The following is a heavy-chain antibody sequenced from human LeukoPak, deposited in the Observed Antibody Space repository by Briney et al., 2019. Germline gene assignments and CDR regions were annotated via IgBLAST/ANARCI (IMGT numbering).Heavy chain of an antibody. J-gene: IGHJ4*02. D-gene: IGHD3-3*01. CDR1: GFTFDDYA. CDR2: ISWNSGSI. V-gene: IGHV3-9*01. CDR3: AKDLMEWLLDY. Sequence: PGRSLRLSCAASGFTFDDYAMHWVRQAPGKGLEWVSGISWNSGSIGYADSVKGRFTISRDNAKNSLYLQMNSLRAEDTAVYYCAKDLMEWLLDYWGQGTLVTVSS.